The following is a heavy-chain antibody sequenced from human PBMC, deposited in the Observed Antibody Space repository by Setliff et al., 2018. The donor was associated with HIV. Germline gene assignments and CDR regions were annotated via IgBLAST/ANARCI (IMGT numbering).Heavy chain of an antibody. CDR1: GGSFSGFS. CDR3: SRGPTIRGSFTGVVYTAPLPSFDT. V-gene: IGHV4-34*01. D-gene: IGHD3-3*01. Sequence: SATLSLTCAVYGGSFSGFSWNWIRQPPGKGLEWIGDINNYGVTLYTSSLAGRVTISVDTSKNQFSLTLKSLTVADTALYFCSRGPTIRGSFTGVVYTAPLPSFDTWSQGSLVTVSS. J-gene: IGHJ4*02. CDR2: INNYGVT.